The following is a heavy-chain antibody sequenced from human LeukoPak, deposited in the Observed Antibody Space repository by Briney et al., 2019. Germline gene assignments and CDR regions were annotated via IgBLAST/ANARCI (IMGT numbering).Heavy chain of an antibody. D-gene: IGHD3-16*01. CDR2: IIKDGSDK. J-gene: IGHJ4*02. CDR1: GFTFSDYW. Sequence: GGSLRLSXEGSGFTFSDYWMGSVRQAPGKGLEWLANIIKDGSDKYYVDSVKGRFSISRDNAKNSVYLQMSGLRVEDTAVYYCTRELWPADYWGQGILVTVSS. CDR3: TRELWPADY. V-gene: IGHV3-7*01.